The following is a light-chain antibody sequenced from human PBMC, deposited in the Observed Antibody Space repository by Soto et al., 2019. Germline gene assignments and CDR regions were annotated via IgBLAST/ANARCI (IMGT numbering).Light chain of an antibody. CDR1: QSVDRNY. CDR3: HQFASTPRT. CDR2: GAS. V-gene: IGKV3-20*01. Sequence: EIVLTQSPGTLSLSPGESATLSCRASQSVDRNYLAWYQQRPGQAPRLLIYGASSRATGIPPRFSGSGSGTEFVLTISGLEAEDFAVYYCHQFASTPRTFGQGTNVETK. J-gene: IGKJ1*01.